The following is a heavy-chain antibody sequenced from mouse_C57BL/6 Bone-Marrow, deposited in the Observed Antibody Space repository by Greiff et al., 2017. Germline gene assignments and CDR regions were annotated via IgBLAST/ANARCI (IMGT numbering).Heavy chain of an antibody. CDR3: AGYSRRDWYFDV. D-gene: IGHD1-2*01. Sequence: EVQLVESGGDLVKPGGSLKLSCAASGFTFSSYGMSWVRQTPDKRLEWVATISSGGSYTYYPDSVKGRFTISRDNAKNTLYLQMSSLKSEDTAMYYCAGYSRRDWYFDVGGTGTTVTVAS. J-gene: IGHJ1*03. CDR2: ISSGGSYT. V-gene: IGHV5-6*01. CDR1: GFTFSSYG.